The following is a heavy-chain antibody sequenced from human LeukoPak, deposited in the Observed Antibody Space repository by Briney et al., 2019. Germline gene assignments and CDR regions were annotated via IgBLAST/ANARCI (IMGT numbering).Heavy chain of an antibody. Sequence: ASVKVSCKASGYTFTGYYMHWVRQAPGQGLEWMGWINPNSGGTNYAQKFQGRVTMTRDTSISTAYMELSRLRSDDTAVYYCASDYYGSGSYPHDAFDIWGQGTMVTVSS. V-gene: IGHV1-2*02. J-gene: IGHJ3*02. D-gene: IGHD3-10*01. CDR1: GYTFTGYY. CDR2: INPNSGGT. CDR3: ASDYYGSGSYPHDAFDI.